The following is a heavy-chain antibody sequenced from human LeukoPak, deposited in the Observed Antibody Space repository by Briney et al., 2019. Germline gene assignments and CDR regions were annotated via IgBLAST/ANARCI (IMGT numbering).Heavy chain of an antibody. J-gene: IGHJ4*02. CDR2: ISSSGGST. D-gene: IGHD1-26*01. CDR1: GFTFKIA. CDR3: AKDQSRVGGSDPFDD. Sequence: GGSLRLSCAASGFTFKIAMSWVRQAPGKGLEWVSTISSSGGSTYYAASVKGRFTISRDNSKNTVNLQMNSLRAEDTAVYFCAKDQSRVGGSDPFDDWGQGTLVIVSS. V-gene: IGHV3-23*01.